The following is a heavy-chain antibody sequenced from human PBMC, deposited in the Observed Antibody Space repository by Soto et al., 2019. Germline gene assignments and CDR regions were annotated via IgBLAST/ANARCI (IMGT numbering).Heavy chain of an antibody. J-gene: IGHJ4*02. V-gene: IGHV4-4*07. CDR1: GGSISSYY. CDR2: IYTSGST. D-gene: IGHD3-22*01. Sequence: PSETLSLTCTVSGGSISSYYWSWIRQPAGKGLEWIGRIYTSGSTNYNPSLKSRVTMSVDTSKNQFSLKLSSVTAADTAVYYCARDGTYYYDSSGYYGYYFDYWGQGTLVTVSS. CDR3: ARDGTYYYDSSGYYGYYFDY.